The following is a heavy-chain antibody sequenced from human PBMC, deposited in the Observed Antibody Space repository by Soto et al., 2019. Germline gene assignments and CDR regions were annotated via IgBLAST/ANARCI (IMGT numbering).Heavy chain of an antibody. CDR1: GYSFTDYK. Sequence: ASVKVSCKTSGYSFTDYKLHWVRQAPGQGLEWMGWVDPNGGGSNSAQRFQGSVTMTWDTSITTAYLDLTRLTTNDTATYFCATWVDYGDFEGFDFWG. J-gene: IGHJ4*01. V-gene: IGHV1-2*04. CDR3: ATWVDYGDFEGFDF. CDR2: VDPNGGGS. D-gene: IGHD4-17*01.